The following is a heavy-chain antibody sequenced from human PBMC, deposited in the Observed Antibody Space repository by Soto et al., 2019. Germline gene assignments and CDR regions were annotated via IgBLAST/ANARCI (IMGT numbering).Heavy chain of an antibody. CDR1: GYTFTNFG. CDR3: ARRYGYYFDY. V-gene: IGHV1-18*01. Sequence: ASVKVSCKASGYTFTNFGISWVRQAPGQGLEWMGWISAYNGNTNYAQNFQGRVTMTTDTSTSTAYMELRSLRSDDTAVYYCARRYGYYFDYWGQGTLVTVSS. D-gene: IGHD3-9*01. J-gene: IGHJ4*02. CDR2: ISAYNGNT.